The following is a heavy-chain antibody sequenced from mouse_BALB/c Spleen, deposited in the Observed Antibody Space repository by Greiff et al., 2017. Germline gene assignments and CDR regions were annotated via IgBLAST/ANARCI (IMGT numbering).Heavy chain of an antibody. V-gene: IGHV14-4*02. D-gene: IGHD2-14*01. J-gene: IGHJ3*01. CDR1: GFNIKDYY. Sequence: VQLQQSGAELVRSGASVKLSCTASGFNIKDYYMHWVKQRPEQGLEWIGWIDPENGDTEYAPKFQGKATMTADTSSNTAYLQLSSLTSEDTAVYYCTGYRYAWFAYWGQGTLVTVSA. CDR2: IDPENGDT. CDR3: TGYRYAWFAY.